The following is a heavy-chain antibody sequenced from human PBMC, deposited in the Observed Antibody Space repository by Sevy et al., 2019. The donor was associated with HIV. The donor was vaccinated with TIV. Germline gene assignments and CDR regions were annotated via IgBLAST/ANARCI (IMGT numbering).Heavy chain of an antibody. V-gene: IGHV4-31*03. Sequence: SETLSLTCTVSGGSISSGGYYWSWIRQHPEKGLEWIGYIYYSGSTCYNPSLKSRVTISVDTSKNQFSLKLSSVTAADTAVYYCARVSHYYYGMDVWGQGTTVTVSS. CDR1: GGSISSGGYY. CDR2: IYYSGST. CDR3: ARVSHYYYGMDV. J-gene: IGHJ6*02.